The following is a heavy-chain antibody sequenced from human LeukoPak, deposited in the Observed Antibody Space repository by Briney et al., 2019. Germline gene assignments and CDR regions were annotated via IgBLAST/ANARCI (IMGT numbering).Heavy chain of an antibody. CDR1: GFTFSGYA. CDR3: AKEIYDSSGYYLPNYFDY. J-gene: IGHJ4*02. D-gene: IGHD3-22*01. V-gene: IGHV3-23*01. CDR2: ISGSGGST. Sequence: GGSLRLSCAASGFTFSGYAMSWVRQAPGKGLEWVSAISGSGGSTYYADSVKGPFTIPRDNSKNTLYLQMNSLRAEDTAVYYCAKEIYDSSGYYLPNYFDYWGQGTLVTVSS.